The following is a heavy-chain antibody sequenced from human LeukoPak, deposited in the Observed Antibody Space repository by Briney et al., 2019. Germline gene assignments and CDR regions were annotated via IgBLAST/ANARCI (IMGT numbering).Heavy chain of an antibody. CDR2: ISSSSSTL. J-gene: IGHJ3*02. Sequence: PGGSLRLSCAASGFTFSSYSMNWVRQAPGKGLEWVSYISSSSSTLYYADSVEGRFTISRDNAKNSLYLQMNSLRAEDTAVYYCARDACLVGACGYAFDTWGQGTMVTVSS. CDR3: ARDACLVGACGYAFDT. D-gene: IGHD1-26*01. V-gene: IGHV3-48*01. CDR1: GFTFSSYS.